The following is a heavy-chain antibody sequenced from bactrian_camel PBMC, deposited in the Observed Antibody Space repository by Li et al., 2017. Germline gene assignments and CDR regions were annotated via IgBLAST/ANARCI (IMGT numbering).Heavy chain of an antibody. CDR2: IYNLDGSP. Sequence: HVQLVESGGGLVQPGGSLRLSCQASGFTFSSYWMYWVRQAPGKGLEWVSNIYNLDGSPGYADSVKGRFTISRDNAKNALYLQLNSLKTEDTAMYYCTREDPGAGRADWGQGTQVTVS. D-gene: IGHD6*01. CDR1: GFTFSSYW. J-gene: IGHJ4*01. V-gene: IGHV3S1*01. CDR3: TREDPGAGRAD.